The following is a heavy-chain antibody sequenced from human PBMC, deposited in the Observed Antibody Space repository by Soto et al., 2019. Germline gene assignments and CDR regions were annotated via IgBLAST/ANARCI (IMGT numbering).Heavy chain of an antibody. CDR1: GGTFSSYT. J-gene: IGHJ5*02. D-gene: IGHD2-2*01. Sequence: SVKVSCKASGGTFSSYTISWVRQAPGQGLERMGRIIPILGIANYAQKFQGRVTITADKSTSTAYMELSSLRSEDTAVYYCARESGLVVVPAAMPLIDPWGQGTLVTGSA. CDR2: IIPILGIA. CDR3: ARESGLVVVPAAMPLIDP. V-gene: IGHV1-69*04.